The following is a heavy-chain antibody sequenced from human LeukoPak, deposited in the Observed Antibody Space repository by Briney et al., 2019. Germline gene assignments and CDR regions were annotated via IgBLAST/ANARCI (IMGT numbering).Heavy chain of an antibody. CDR1: GLSFINYA. D-gene: IGHD3-3*01. CDR3: ARDQYDTWSRRGNFDS. Sequence: GGSLRLSCVASGLSFINYAMTWVRQAPGKGLEWVSTINSGSAGSTSYADPVRGRSTISRDNSKNSLYLQMNSLRAEDTAVFYCARDQYDTWSRRGNFDSWGQGTLVIVSS. CDR2: INSGSAGST. J-gene: IGHJ4*02. V-gene: IGHV3-23*01.